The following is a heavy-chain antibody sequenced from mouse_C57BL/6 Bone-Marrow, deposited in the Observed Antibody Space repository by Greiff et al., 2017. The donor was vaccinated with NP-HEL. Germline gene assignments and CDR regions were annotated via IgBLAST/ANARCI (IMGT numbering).Heavy chain of an antibody. CDR3: ARHDSYFDY. V-gene: IGHV5-12*01. D-gene: IGHD2-13*01. Sequence: EVHLVESGGGLVQPGGSLKLSCAASGFTFSDYYMYWVRQTPEKRLEWVAYISNGGGSTYYPDTVKGRFTISRDNAKNTLYLQMSRLKSEDTAMYYCARHDSYFDYWGQGTTLTVSS. CDR2: ISNGGGST. CDR1: GFTFSDYY. J-gene: IGHJ2*01.